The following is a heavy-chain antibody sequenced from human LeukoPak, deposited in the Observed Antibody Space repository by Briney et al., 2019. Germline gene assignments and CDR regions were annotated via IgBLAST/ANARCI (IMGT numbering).Heavy chain of an antibody. D-gene: IGHD3-22*01. Sequence: SETLSLTCTVSGGSISSYYWSWIRQPPGKGLEWIGYIYYSGSTNYNPSLKSRVTISVDTSKNQFSLKLSSATAADTAVYYCARGQGRYDSSVVSHWGQGTLVTVSS. CDR1: GGSISSYY. J-gene: IGHJ4*02. CDR3: ARGQGRYDSSVVSH. CDR2: IYYSGST. V-gene: IGHV4-59*01.